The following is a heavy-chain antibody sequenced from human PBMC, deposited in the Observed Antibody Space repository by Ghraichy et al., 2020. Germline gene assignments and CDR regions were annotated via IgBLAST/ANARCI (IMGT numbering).Heavy chain of an antibody. J-gene: IGHJ6*03. CDR3: ARHGEDSYDTGGYYYMDV. CDR1: GDSISTYY. CDR2: IYYTGST. Sequence: ETLSLTCTVSGDSISTYYWSWIRQPPGKGLEWIGYIYYTGSTNYNPSLRSRVTISVDTSKNQFSLNLTSVIAADTAVYYCARHGEDSYDTGGYYYMDVWGKGATVTVSS. V-gene: IGHV4-59*08. D-gene: IGHD3-22*01.